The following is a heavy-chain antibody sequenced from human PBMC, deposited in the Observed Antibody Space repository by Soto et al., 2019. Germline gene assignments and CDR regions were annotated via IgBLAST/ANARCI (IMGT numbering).Heavy chain of an antibody. D-gene: IGHD3-16*02. J-gene: IGHJ5*02. Sequence: ASVKVSCKASGYTFTSYGISWVRQAPGQGLEWIGWISAYNGNTNYAQKLQGRVTMTTDTSTSTAYMELRSLRSDDTAVYYCARDPPNTYYDYIWGSYHSYNWFDPWGQGTLVTVSS. CDR1: GYTFTSYG. CDR3: ARDPPNTYYDYIWGSYHSYNWFDP. V-gene: IGHV1-18*01. CDR2: ISAYNGNT.